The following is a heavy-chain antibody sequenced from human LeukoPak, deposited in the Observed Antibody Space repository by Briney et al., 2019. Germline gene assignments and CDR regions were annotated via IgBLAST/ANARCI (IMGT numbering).Heavy chain of an antibody. CDR3: ARDRGVYYDSSGGLDY. CDR2: ISYDGSNK. CDR1: GFTFSSYG. V-gene: IGHV3-30*03. Sequence: GRSLRLSCAASGFTFSSYGMHWVRQAPGKGLEWVAVISYDGSNKYYADSVKGRFTISRDNSKNTLYLQMNSLRAEDTAVYYCARDRGVYYDSSGGLDYWGQGTLVTVSS. D-gene: IGHD3-22*01. J-gene: IGHJ4*02.